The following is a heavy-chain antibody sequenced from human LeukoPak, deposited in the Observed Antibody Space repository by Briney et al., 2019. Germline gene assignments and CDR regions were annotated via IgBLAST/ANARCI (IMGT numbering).Heavy chain of an antibody. V-gene: IGHV3-48*04. CDR2: ISSSSTTI. J-gene: IGHJ6*03. D-gene: IGHD3-10*01. Sequence: GGSLRLSCAASGFSLNTYSMNWVRQAPGRGLEWVSYISSSSTTIYYADSVKGRFTISRDNAKNSVYLQMNSLRAEDTAVYHCAAGGDYYYHMDVWGKGTTVTVSS. CDR3: AAGGDYYYHMDV. CDR1: GFSLNTYS.